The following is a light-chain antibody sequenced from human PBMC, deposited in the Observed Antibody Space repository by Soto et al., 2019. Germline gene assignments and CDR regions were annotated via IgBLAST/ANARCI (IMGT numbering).Light chain of an antibody. CDR2: RDT. J-gene: IGLJ1*01. CDR3: QVWDSSTV. Sequence: SYELTQPLXVSVALGQTARIXCGGNNIGSKNVHWYQQKPGQAPVLVIYRDTNRPSGIPERFSGSNSGNTATLTISRAQAGDEADYYCQVWDSSTVFGTGTKLTVL. CDR1: NIGSKN. V-gene: IGLV3-9*01.